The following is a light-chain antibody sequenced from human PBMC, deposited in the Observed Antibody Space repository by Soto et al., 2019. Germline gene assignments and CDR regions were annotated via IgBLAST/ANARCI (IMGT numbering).Light chain of an antibody. J-gene: IGLJ3*02. CDR1: SSDIGAYNY. Sequence: QSVLTQPASVSGSPGQSITISCTGTSSDIGAYNYVSWYQHHPGKAPKFMMYEVSYRPSGVSDRFSGSKSGNTASLTISGLQAEDEADYYCSSYTGSSTWVFGGGTKLTVL. V-gene: IGLV2-14*01. CDR2: EVS. CDR3: SSYTGSSTWV.